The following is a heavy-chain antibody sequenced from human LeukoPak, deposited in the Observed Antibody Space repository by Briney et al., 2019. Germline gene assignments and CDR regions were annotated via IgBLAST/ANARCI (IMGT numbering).Heavy chain of an antibody. D-gene: IGHD3-22*01. J-gene: IGHJ4*02. CDR2: INPNSGGT. Sequence: ASVKVSCKASGYTFTGYCMHWVRQAPGQGLEWMGWINPNSGGTNYAQKFQGRVTMTRDTSISTAYMELSRLRSDDTAVYYCARNKYYYDSSGRDYWGQGTLVTVSS. CDR1: GYTFTGYC. V-gene: IGHV1-2*02. CDR3: ARNKYYYDSSGRDY.